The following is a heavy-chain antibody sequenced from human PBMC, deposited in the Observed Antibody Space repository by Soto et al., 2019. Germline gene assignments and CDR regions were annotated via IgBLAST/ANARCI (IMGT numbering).Heavy chain of an antibody. D-gene: IGHD3-3*01. Sequence: SETLSLTCAVSGHSISSGFYYWGWVRQPPGKGLEWIGSIYHTESTYYNPSLKSRVTMSVDTSKNQFSLKLSSVTAADTAVYYCARGLGFLDRTIYYYGLDVWGQGTTVTVSS. CDR2: IYHTEST. J-gene: IGHJ6*02. CDR1: GHSISSGFYY. CDR3: ARGLGFLDRTIYYYGLDV. V-gene: IGHV4-38-2*01.